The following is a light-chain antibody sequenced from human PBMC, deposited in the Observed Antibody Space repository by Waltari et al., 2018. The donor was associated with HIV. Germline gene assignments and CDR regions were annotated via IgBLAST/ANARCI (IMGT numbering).Light chain of an antibody. J-gene: IGLJ3*02. CDR2: EVT. Sequence: QSALTQPPSVSGSPGQSVTISCTGPSSDVGSYNRVSWYQPPPGTAPKLMIYEVTNRPSGVPDRFSGSKSGNTASLTISGLQAEDEAHYYCSSYSSSSTWVFGGGTKLTVL. CDR3: SSYSSSSTWV. V-gene: IGLV2-18*02. CDR1: SSDVGSYNR.